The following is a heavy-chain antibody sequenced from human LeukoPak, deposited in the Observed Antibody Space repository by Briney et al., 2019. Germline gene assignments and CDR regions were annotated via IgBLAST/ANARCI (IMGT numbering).Heavy chain of an antibody. CDR3: ARQSSSGSGSYYKVPYYYYGMDV. D-gene: IGHD3-10*01. J-gene: IGHJ6*02. CDR1: GYSFPSYW. V-gene: IGHV5-51*01. Sequence: GESLTISCKGSGYSFPSYWIGWVRQMPGKGLEWMGIIYPGDSDTRYSPSFQGQVTISADKSISTAYLQWSSLKASDTAMYYCARQSSSGSGSYYKVPYYYYGMDVWGQGTTVTVSS. CDR2: IYPGDSDT.